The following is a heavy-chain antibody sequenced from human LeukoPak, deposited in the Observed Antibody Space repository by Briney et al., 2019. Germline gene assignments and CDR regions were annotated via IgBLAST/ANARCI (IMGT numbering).Heavy chain of an antibody. CDR2: IYYSGST. CDR3: AGVDYDFWSGQGYYGMDV. CDR1: GGSISSYY. J-gene: IGHJ6*02. D-gene: IGHD3-3*01. Sequence: ETLSLTCTVSGGSISSYYWSWIRQPPGKGLEWIGYIYYSGSTNYNPSLKSRVTISVDTSKNQFSLKLSSVTAADTAVYYCAGVDYDFWSGQGYYGMDVWGQGTTVTVSS. V-gene: IGHV4-59*01.